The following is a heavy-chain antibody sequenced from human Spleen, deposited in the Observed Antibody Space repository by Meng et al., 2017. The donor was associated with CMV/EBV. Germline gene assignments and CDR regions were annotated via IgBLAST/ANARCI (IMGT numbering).Heavy chain of an antibody. V-gene: IGHV3-74*03. CDR3: AKDFTTSPGYYYYGMDV. Sequence: GESLKISCAASGFTSRTYWMHWVRQAPGKGLQWVTRITSDGATDESKTEYADSVKGRFTISRDNSKNTLYLQMNSLRAEDTAVYYCAKDFTTSPGYYYYGMDVWGQGTTVTVSS. D-gene: IGHD1-1*01. CDR1: GFTSRTYW. CDR2: ITSDGATDESKT. J-gene: IGHJ6*02.